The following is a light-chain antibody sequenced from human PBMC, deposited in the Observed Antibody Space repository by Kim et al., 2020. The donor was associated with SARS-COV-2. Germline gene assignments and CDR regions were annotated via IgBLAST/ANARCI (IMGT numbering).Light chain of an antibody. J-gene: IGKJ1*01. CDR1: RHIGAN. CDR2: AAS. Sequence: EITITQSPATLSASPGDRATLSCRASRHIGANVAWYQQHPGQAPRLLIYAASTRAAGVPARFSGSGSGTEFTLTISSLQSEDFAVYHCKQYSDRPPWTFAQGTKVDIK. V-gene: IGKV3-15*01. CDR3: KQYSDRPPWT.